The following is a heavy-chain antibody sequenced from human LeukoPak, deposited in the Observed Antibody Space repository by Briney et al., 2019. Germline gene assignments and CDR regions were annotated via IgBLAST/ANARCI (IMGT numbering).Heavy chain of an antibody. J-gene: IGHJ4*02. CDR2: ISSNGDNT. D-gene: IGHD6-6*01. Sequence: GGSLRLSCSVSGFPFSTYVMHWVRQAPGKGLEYVSAISSNGDNTYYADSVKGRFTVSRDNAKNSLYLQMNSLRAEDTAVYYCARDPDTSSKVDYWGQGTLVTVSS. V-gene: IGHV3-64*04. CDR1: GFPFSTYV. CDR3: ARDPDTSSKVDY.